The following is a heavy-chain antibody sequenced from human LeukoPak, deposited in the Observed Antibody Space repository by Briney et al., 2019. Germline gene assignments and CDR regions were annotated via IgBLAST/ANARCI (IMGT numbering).Heavy chain of an antibody. J-gene: IGHJ4*02. D-gene: IGHD4/OR15-4a*01. Sequence: GGSLRLSCTVSGFTVSSNSMSWVRQAPGKGLEWVSFIYSSVTHYSDSVKGRFTISRDNSRNTLFLQMNSLRAEDTAVYYCARRAGAYSHPHDYWGQGTLVTVSS. V-gene: IGHV3-53*01. CDR3: ARRAGAYSHPHDY. CDR2: IYSSVT. CDR1: GFTVSSNS.